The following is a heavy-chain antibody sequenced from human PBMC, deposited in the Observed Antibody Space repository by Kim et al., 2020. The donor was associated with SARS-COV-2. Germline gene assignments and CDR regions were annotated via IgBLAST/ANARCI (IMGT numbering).Heavy chain of an antibody. CDR3: ARDVHYDRKVRFLEWLLYGAFDI. CDR2: IYTSGST. CDR1: GGSISSYY. Sequence: SETLSLTCTVAGGSISSYYWSWIRQPAGKGLEWIGRIYTSGSTNYNPSLKSRVTMSVDTSKNQFSLKLSSVTAADTAVYYCARDVHYDRKVRFLEWLLYGAFDIWGQGTMVTVSS. J-gene: IGHJ3*02. D-gene: IGHD3-3*01. V-gene: IGHV4-4*07.